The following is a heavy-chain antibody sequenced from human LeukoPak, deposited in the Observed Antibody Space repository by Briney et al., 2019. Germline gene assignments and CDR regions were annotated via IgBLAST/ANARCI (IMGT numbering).Heavy chain of an antibody. J-gene: IGHJ5*02. CDR3: AKDIQGNAERIVGAHA. V-gene: IGHV3-30*12. CDR1: GFSFISYG. Sequence: GGSLRLSCETSGFSFISYGMHWVRQTPGKGLEWVAVISKDGGNKFYADSLKGRVTISRDDSKKTIYLHLNTLRAEDTAVYYCAKDIQGNAERIVGAHAWGQGTLVTVSS. CDR2: ISKDGGNK. D-gene: IGHD1-26*01.